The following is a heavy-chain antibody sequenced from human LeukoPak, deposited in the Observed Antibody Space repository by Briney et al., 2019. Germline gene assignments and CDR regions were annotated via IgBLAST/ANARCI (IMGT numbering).Heavy chain of an antibody. V-gene: IGHV1-18*01. CDR1: GYTFTSYA. Sequence: ASVKVSCTASGYTFTSYAISWVRQAPGQGLEWMGWISAYNSNTNYAQKLQGRVTMTTDTSTSTAYMELRSLRSDDTAVYYCARDISAAGADYWGQGTLVTVSS. CDR2: ISAYNSNT. J-gene: IGHJ4*02. CDR3: ARDISAAGADY. D-gene: IGHD6-13*01.